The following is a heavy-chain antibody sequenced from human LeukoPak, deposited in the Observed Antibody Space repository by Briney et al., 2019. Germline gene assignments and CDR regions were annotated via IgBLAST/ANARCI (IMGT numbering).Heavy chain of an antibody. V-gene: IGHV1-2*02. D-gene: IGHD6-13*01. Sequence: ASVKVSRKASGYSFTGYYMHWVRQAAGQGREWMGWINPNSGGTNYAQKFQGRVTMTRDTSISTAYMELRRLRSDDTAVYYCAKDWGIAAAGLDWFDPWGQGTLVTVSS. CDR3: AKDWGIAAAGLDWFDP. J-gene: IGHJ5*02. CDR2: INPNSGGT. CDR1: GYSFTGYY.